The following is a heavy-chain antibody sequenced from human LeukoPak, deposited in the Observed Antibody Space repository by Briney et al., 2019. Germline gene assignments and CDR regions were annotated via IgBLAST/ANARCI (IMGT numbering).Heavy chain of an antibody. J-gene: IGHJ4*02. CDR2: FDPEDGET. CDR3: ATDLTSSLRIFDY. D-gene: IGHD2-2*01. V-gene: IGHV1-24*01. CDR1: GYTLTELS. Sequence: GASVKVSCTVSGYTLTELSMHWVRQAPGKGLEWMGGFDPEDGETIYAQKFQGRVTMTEDTSTDTAYMELSSLRSEDTAAYYCATDLTSSLRIFDYWGQGTLVTVSS.